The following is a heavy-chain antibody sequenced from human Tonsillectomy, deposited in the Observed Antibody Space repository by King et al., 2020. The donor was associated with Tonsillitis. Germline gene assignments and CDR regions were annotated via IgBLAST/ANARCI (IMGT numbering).Heavy chain of an antibody. J-gene: IGHJ6*02. CDR2: IYNSGSS. V-gene: IGHV4-59*12. CDR3: ARGRFLEWLSRYYYAMDV. Sequence: VQLQESGPGLVKPSETLSLSCNLSGGSISGYCWSWIRQPPGKGLEWIGYIYNSGSSNYNPSLKSRVTISVDTSKNQFSLKLNSVTAADTAVYYCARGRFLEWLSRYYYAMDVWGQGTTVTVSS. CDR1: GGSISGYC. D-gene: IGHD3-3*01.